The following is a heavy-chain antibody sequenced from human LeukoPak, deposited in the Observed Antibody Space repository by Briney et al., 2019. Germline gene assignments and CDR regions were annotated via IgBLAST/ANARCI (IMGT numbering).Heavy chain of an antibody. D-gene: IGHD1-20*01. CDR2: ISTYNGNT. CDR1: GYTFTSYG. CDR3: ARGVVYNDY. Sequence: VASVKVSCKASGYTFTSYGINWVRQAPGQGLEWMGWISTYNGNTNYAQKLQGRVTMTTDTSTSTAYMELSSLRSEDTAVYYCARGVVYNDYWGQGTLVTVSS. V-gene: IGHV1-18*01. J-gene: IGHJ4*02.